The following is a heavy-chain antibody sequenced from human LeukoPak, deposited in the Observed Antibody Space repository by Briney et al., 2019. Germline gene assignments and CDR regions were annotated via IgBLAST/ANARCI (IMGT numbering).Heavy chain of an antibody. V-gene: IGHV1-18*01. CDR3: ARDRGYYYGSGSYSAFNWFDP. CDR1: GYTFTSYG. Sequence: GASVKVSCKASGYTFTSYGISWVRQAPGQGLEWMGWISAYNGNTNYARKLQGRVTMTTDTSTSTAYMELRSLRSDDTAVYYCARDRGYYYGSGSYSAFNWFDPWGQGTLVTVSS. CDR2: ISAYNGNT. J-gene: IGHJ5*02. D-gene: IGHD3-10*01.